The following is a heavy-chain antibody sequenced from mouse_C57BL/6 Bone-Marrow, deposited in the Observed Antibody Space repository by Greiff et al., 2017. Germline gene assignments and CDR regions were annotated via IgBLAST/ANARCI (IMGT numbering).Heavy chain of an antibody. V-gene: IGHV1-82*01. J-gene: IGHJ3*01. CDR3: ARGGYDAGFAY. CDR2: IYPGGGDT. CDR1: GYAFSSYW. D-gene: IGHD2-2*01. Sequence: VQLQDSGPELVKPGASVKISCKASGYAFSSYWMTWVQQRPGKGLEWVGRIYPGGGDTNYHGRVKGQVTLTTDKSSSTPYMQLSSLTSEDSAVYFGARGGYDAGFAYWGQGTLVTVSA.